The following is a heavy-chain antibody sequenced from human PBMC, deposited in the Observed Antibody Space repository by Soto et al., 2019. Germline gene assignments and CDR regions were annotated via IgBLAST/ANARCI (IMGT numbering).Heavy chain of an antibody. CDR3: ARNLGGPHYGMDV. Sequence: ASVKVSCKASGYTFTSYAMHWVRQAPGQRLEWMGWINAGNSDTTYSQKFQGRVTITSDTSASTAYMELSSLRSEDTAVYYCARNLGGPHYGMDVRGTAPTLTVSS. CDR1: GYTFTSYA. D-gene: IGHD3-16*01. V-gene: IGHV1-3*01. J-gene: IGHJ6*04. CDR2: INAGNSDT.